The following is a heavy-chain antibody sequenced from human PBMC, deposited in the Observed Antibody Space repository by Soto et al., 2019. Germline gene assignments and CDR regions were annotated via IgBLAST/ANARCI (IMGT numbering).Heavy chain of an antibody. CDR2: ISGSGGST. Sequence: PSETLSLTCAVSGGSISSGGYSWSWVRQAPGKGLEWVSAISGSGGSTYYADSVKGRFTISRDNSKNTLYLQMNSLRAEDTAVYFCAKTTDGWFSAFEIWGQGTVVTVS. CDR3: AKTTDGWFSAFEI. D-gene: IGHD6-19*01. J-gene: IGHJ3*02. CDR1: GGSISSGGYS. V-gene: IGHV3-23*01.